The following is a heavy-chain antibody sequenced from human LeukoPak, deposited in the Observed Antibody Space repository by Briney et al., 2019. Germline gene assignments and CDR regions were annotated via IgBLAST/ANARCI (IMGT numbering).Heavy chain of an antibody. D-gene: IGHD3-16*02. CDR3: AKDRGREITFGGVIVYYFDY. CDR2: ISYDGSNK. Sequence: GGSLRLSCAASGFTFSSYGMHWVRQAPGKGLEWVAVISYDGSNKYYADSVKGRFTISRDNSKNTLYLQMNSLRAEDTAVYYCAKDRGREITFGGVIVYYFDYWGLGTLVTVSS. V-gene: IGHV3-30*18. CDR1: GFTFSSYG. J-gene: IGHJ4*02.